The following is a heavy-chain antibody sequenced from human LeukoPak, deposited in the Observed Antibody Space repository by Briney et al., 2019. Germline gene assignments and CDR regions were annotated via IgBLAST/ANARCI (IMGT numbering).Heavy chain of an antibody. V-gene: IGHV1-8*03. Sequence: GASVKVSCKASGYTFTSYGINWVRQATGQGLEWMGWMNPNSGNTGYAQKFQGRVTITRNTSISTAYMEPSSLRSEDTAVYYCARDGSIMKTGYSSGWSPGRIDPWGQGTLVTVSS. D-gene: IGHD6-19*01. J-gene: IGHJ5*02. CDR3: ARDGSIMKTGYSSGWSPGRIDP. CDR2: MNPNSGNT. CDR1: GYTFTSYG.